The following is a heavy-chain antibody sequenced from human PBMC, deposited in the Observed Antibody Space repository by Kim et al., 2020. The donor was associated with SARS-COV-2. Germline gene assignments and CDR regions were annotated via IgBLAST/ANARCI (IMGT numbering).Heavy chain of an antibody. J-gene: IGHJ4*02. CDR2: I. Sequence: INSADSVKGRFTISRDNAKNSLYLQMNSLRAEDTAVYYCARRADSSSWDYWGQGTLVTVSS. CDR3: ARRADSSSWDY. V-gene: IGHV3-21*01. D-gene: IGHD6-13*01.